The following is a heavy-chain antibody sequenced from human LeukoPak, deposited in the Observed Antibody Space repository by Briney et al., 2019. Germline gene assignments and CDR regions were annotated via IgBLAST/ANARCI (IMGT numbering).Heavy chain of an antibody. CDR2: IYPRDGST. CDR1: GYTFTSNY. Sequence: ASVKVSCKASGYTFTSNYIHWVRQAPGQGLEWMGMIYPRDGSTSYAQKFQGRVTVTRDTSTGTVHMELSGLGSEDTAVYYCARDQEGFDYWGQGTLVTVSS. CDR3: ARDQEGFDY. J-gene: IGHJ4*02. V-gene: IGHV1-46*01.